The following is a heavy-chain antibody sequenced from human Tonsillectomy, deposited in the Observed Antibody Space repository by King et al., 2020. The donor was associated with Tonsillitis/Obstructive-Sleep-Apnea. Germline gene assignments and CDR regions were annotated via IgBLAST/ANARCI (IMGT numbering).Heavy chain of an antibody. J-gene: IGHJ4*02. CDR3: ARDSMSDYYDSSNYYTFDY. Sequence: VQLVQSGAEVKKPGASVKVSCKASGYTFTTYCLSWLRQAPGQGLEWMGWISAYNGDTNYAQKLQGRVTMTTDTSTSTAYMEVRSLRSDDTAGYYCARDSMSDYYDSSNYYTFDYWGQGTLVTVSS. V-gene: IGHV1-18*01. CDR1: GYTFTTYC. D-gene: IGHD3-22*01. CDR2: ISAYNGDT.